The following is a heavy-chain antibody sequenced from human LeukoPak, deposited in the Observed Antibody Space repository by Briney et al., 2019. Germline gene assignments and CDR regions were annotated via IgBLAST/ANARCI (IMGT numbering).Heavy chain of an antibody. V-gene: IGHV4-61*02. J-gene: IGHJ3*02. CDR2: IYTSGNS. CDR3: ARLTPPFREFTEDAFDI. D-gene: IGHD4-23*01. CDR1: GDSINRGGYY. Sequence: SETLSLTCTVSGDSINRGGYYWSWFRQPAGKSLECIGRIYTSGNSNYNPSLKSRGTISLDPSNNQFSLDLTSVTAADTAIYFCARLTPPFREFTEDAFDIWGQGTVVTVAS.